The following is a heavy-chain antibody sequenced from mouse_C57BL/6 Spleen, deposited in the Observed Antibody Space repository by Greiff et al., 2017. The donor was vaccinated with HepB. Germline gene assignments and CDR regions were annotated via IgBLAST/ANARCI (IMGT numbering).Heavy chain of an antibody. J-gene: IGHJ3*01. Sequence: EVKLMESGPGLVKPSQSLSLTCSVTGYSITSGYYWNWIRQFPGNKLEWMGYISYDGSNNYNPSLKNRISITRDTSKNQFFLKLNSVTTEDTATYYCARGEDYGSSPFAYWGQGTLVTVSA. CDR2: ISYDGSN. V-gene: IGHV3-6*01. D-gene: IGHD1-1*01. CDR1: GYSITSGYY. CDR3: ARGEDYGSSPFAY.